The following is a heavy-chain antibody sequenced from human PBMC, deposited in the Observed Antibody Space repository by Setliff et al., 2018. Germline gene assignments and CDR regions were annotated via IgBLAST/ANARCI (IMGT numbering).Heavy chain of an antibody. V-gene: IGHV4-61*02. CDR1: GGSVGNSHYY. Sequence: ASETLSLTCTVSGGSVGNSHYYWSWIRQPGGMGLEWIGRIYTTWSTNYNPSLKSRVTISLDTSKNHVSLKLSSVTAADTAVYYCARAHTWSLPNDNSGYPGWFDPWGQGTLVTVSS. CDR3: ARAHTWSLPNDNSGYPGWFDP. J-gene: IGHJ5*02. CDR2: IYTTWST. D-gene: IGHD3-22*01.